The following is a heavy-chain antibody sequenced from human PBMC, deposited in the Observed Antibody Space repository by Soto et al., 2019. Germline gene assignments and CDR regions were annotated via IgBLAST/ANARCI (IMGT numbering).Heavy chain of an antibody. CDR1: GYAFTTYG. CDR2: ISAHNGNT. V-gene: IGHV1-18*01. CDR3: AGGRDGDY. Sequence: QVHLVQSGAEVKKPGASVKVSYKGSGYAFTTYGITWVRQAPGQGLEWMGWISAHNGNTNYAQKLQGRVTVTRDTSTRTAYLELRSLISDDTAVYDCAGGRDGDYWGQGALVTVSS. D-gene: IGHD6-6*01. J-gene: IGHJ4*02.